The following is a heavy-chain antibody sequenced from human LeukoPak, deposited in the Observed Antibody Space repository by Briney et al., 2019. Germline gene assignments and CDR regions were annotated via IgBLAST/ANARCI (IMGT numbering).Heavy chain of an antibody. CDR2: INHSGST. V-gene: IGHV4-34*01. CDR3: ARAISRYYDILAGIDRTLTATAV. Sequence: SETLRLTVAVYGGPFRGYYWPGFRQPPGKGLDWIGEINHSGSTTYNPSLKSRVTISVDTSKNQFSLKLSSVTAADTAVYYCARAISRYYDILAGIDRTLTATAVSRQATMVTVSS. CDR1: GGPFRGYY. J-gene: IGHJ3*01. D-gene: IGHD3-9*01.